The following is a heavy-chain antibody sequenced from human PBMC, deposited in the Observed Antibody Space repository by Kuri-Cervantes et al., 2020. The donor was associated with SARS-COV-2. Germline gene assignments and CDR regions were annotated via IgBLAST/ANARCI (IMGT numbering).Heavy chain of an antibody. CDR2: ISAYNGNT. CDR3: ARVDDTAMVIAHCAFDI. Sequence: ASVKVSCKASGYTFTRYGISWVRQAPGQGLERMGWISAYNGNTNYAQKLQGRVTMTTDTSTRTAYMQLRSLRSDDTAVYYCARVDDTAMVIAHCAFDIWGQGTMVTVSS. V-gene: IGHV1-18*01. CDR1: GYTFTRYG. J-gene: IGHJ3*02. D-gene: IGHD5-18*01.